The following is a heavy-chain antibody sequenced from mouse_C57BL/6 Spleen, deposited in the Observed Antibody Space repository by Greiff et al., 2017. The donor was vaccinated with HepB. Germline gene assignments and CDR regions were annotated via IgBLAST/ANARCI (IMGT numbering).Heavy chain of an antibody. CDR3: STVSYYYGSSSRYFDV. V-gene: IGHV1-80*01. CDR2: IYPGDGDT. Sequence: VQLQQSGAELVKPGASVKISCKASGYAFSSYWMNWVKQRPGKGLEWIGQIYPGDGDTNYNGKFKGKATLTADKYSSTTYLQLSSRTSEDSAVSFCSTVSYYYGSSSRYFDVWGTGTTVTVSS. CDR1: GYAFSSYW. J-gene: IGHJ1*03. D-gene: IGHD1-1*01.